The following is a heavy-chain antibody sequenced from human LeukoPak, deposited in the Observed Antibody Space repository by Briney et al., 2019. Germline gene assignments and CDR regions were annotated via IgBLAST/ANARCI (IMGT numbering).Heavy chain of an antibody. V-gene: IGHV4-30-2*01. CDR3: ARARRSSPNYYYDSSGYLSVDALDI. J-gene: IGHJ3*02. D-gene: IGHD3-22*01. Sequence: SETLSLTCAVSGGSISSGGYSWSWIRQPPGKGLEWIGYIYHSGSTYYNPSLKSRVTISVDRSKNQFSLKLSSVTAADTAVYYCARARRSSPNYYYDSSGYLSVDALDIWGQGTMVTVSS. CDR1: GGSISSGGYS. CDR2: IYHSGST.